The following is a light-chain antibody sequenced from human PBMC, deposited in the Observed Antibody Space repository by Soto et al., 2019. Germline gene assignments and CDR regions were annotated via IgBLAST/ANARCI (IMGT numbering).Light chain of an antibody. CDR1: QSISYY. Sequence: DIQMTQSPSSLSASVGDRVTITCRASQSISYYLNWYQQKPGKAPKLLIYAASTLQSGVPSRFSGSGSGTDFNLTISSLQPEDFATYYCQQSYSTLWTFGQGTQVEIK. V-gene: IGKV1-39*01. CDR2: AAS. J-gene: IGKJ1*01. CDR3: QQSYSTLWT.